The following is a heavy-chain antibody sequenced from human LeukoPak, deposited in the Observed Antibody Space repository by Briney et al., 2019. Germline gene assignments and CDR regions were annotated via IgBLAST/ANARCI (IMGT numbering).Heavy chain of an antibody. CDR2: INYSGSA. CDR3: ARDARIVGATTVDF. V-gene: IGHV4-39*07. D-gene: IGHD1-26*01. CDR1: GGSISSSSYF. J-gene: IGHJ4*02. Sequence: SETLSLTCTVSGGSISSSSYFWAWIRQPPGKGLEWIGSINYSGSAYYNPSPKSRVTISVDTSKNQFSMKLSSVTAADTALYYCARDARIVGATTVDFWGQGTLVTVSS.